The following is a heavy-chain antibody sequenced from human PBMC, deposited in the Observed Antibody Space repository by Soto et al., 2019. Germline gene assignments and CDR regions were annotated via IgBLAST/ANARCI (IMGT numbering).Heavy chain of an antibody. Sequence: PSETLSLTCGVSGESISSSNWWSWVRQPPGKGLELIGEIYHSGSTNYNPSLKSRVTISVDKSKNQFSLKLTSVTAADTAVYYCASKTYYGSGIYNYWGQGTLVTVSS. D-gene: IGHD3-10*01. CDR1: GESISSSNW. V-gene: IGHV4-4*02. CDR3: ASKTYYGSGIYNY. CDR2: IYHSGST. J-gene: IGHJ4*02.